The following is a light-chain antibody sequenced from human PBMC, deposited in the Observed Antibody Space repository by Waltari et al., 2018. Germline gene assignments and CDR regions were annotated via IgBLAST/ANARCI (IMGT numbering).Light chain of an antibody. CDR2: DVS. CDR3: QQYNTYPIT. Sequence: DVQMTQSPPPLSASVGDRVIITCRASRGINNYLAWFQQKPGRAPKSLIYDVSTLKSGVPSRFSGSGSGTDFTLTISSLQPEDFATYYCQQYNTYPITFGQGTRLEIK. J-gene: IGKJ5*01. V-gene: IGKV1-16*01. CDR1: RGINNY.